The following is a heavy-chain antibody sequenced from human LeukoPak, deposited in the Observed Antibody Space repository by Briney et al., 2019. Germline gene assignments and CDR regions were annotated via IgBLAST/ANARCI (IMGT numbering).Heavy chain of an antibody. CDR1: GGSISSGGYY. CDR2: IYYSGST. D-gene: IGHD2-21*02. Sequence: SQTLSLTCTVSGGSISSGGYYWSWIRQHPGKGLEWIGYIYYSGSTYYNPSLKSRVTISVDTSKNQFSLKLSSVTAADTAVYYCASSYCGGDCYSGLFGYWGQGTLVTVSS. J-gene: IGHJ4*02. CDR3: ASSYCGGDCYSGLFGY. V-gene: IGHV4-31*03.